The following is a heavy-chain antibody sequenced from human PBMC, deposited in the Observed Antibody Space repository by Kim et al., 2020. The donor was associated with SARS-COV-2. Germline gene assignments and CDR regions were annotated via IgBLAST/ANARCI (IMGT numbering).Heavy chain of an antibody. J-gene: IGHJ6*01. Sequence: SETLSLTCTVSGGSISSYYWSWIRQPPGKGLEWIGYIYYSGSTNYNPSLKSRVTISVDTSKNQFSLKLSSVTAADTAVYYCARALYGSGHYYYYGMDVWG. CDR1: GGSISSYY. V-gene: IGHV4-59*13. CDR2: IYYSGST. CDR3: ARALYGSGHYYYYGMDV. D-gene: IGHD3-10*01.